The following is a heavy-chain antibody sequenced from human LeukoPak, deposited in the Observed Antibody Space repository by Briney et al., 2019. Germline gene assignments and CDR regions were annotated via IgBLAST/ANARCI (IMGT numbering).Heavy chain of an antibody. CDR2: IYHSGST. Sequence: KTSETLSLTCAVSGYSISSGYYWGWIRQPPGKGLEWIGSIYHSGSTYYNPSLKSRATISVDTSKNQFSLKLSSVTAADTAVYYCARRCSSTSCYTSFDYWGQGTLVTVSS. J-gene: IGHJ4*02. CDR3: ARRCSSTSCYTSFDY. D-gene: IGHD2-2*02. CDR1: GYSISSGYY. V-gene: IGHV4-38-2*01.